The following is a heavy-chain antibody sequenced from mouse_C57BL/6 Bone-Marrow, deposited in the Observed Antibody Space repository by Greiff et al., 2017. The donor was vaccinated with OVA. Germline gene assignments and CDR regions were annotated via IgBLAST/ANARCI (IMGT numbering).Heavy chain of an antibody. CDR1: GYTFTSYG. J-gene: IGHJ4*01. CDR2: IYPRSGNT. V-gene: IGHV1-81*01. CDR3: ARPYDGYYVGAMDY. D-gene: IGHD2-3*01. Sequence: VQRVESGAELARPGASVKLSCKASGYTFTSYGISWVKQRTGQGLEWIGEIYPRSGNTYYNEKLKGKATLTADKSSSTAYMELRRLTSEDSAVYFCARPYDGYYVGAMDYWGQGTSVTVSS.